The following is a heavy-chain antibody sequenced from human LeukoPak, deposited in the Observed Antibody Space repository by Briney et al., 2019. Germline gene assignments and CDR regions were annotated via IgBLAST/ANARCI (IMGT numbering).Heavy chain of an antibody. CDR3: ARLRGSGYSYGSDY. CDR2: ISSSSYI. Sequence: GGSLRLSCAASGFTFSGYSMNWVRQAPGKGLEWVSSISSSSYIYYAGSVKGRFTISRDNAKNSLYLQMNSLRAEDTAVYYCARLRGSGYSYGSDYWGQGTLVTVSS. V-gene: IGHV3-21*01. CDR1: GFTFSGYS. J-gene: IGHJ4*02. D-gene: IGHD5-18*01.